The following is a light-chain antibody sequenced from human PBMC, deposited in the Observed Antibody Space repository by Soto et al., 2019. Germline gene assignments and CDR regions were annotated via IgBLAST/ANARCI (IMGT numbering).Light chain of an antibody. CDR1: TSDIGAYDL. Sequence: QSALTQPASVSGSPGQSITISCTGTTSDIGAYDLVSWYQQHPGKAPKLMIYDVNNRPSGVSNRFSGSKSGNTASLTISGXXXXXXXXXYCSSYTTKNTLDYVFGTGTKVTVL. J-gene: IGLJ1*01. CDR3: SSYTTKNTLDYV. V-gene: IGLV2-14*03. CDR2: DVN.